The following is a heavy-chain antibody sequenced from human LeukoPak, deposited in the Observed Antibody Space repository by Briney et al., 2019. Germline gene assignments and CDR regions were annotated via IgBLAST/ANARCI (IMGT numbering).Heavy chain of an antibody. CDR1: GFTFSSYA. CDR3: AIMHPYYDGNGYWVQ. CDR2: IIVSGTST. V-gene: IGHV3-23*01. Sequence: GESLRLSCAASGFTFSSYAMSWVRQAPGKGLEWGSGIIVSGTSTSNADSVKGRFTISRDNPRNTLYLQMNSLRAEDTALYYCAIMHPYYDGNGYWVQWGQGTLVTVSS. D-gene: IGHD3-22*01. J-gene: IGHJ4*02.